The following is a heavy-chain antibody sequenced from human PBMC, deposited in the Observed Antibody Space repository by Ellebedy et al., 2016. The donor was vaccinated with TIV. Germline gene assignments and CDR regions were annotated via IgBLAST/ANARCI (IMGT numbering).Heavy chain of an antibody. CDR2: IYYSGST. CDR3: ARHYGSGYELFDY. CDR1: GGSISSSSYY. J-gene: IGHJ4*02. V-gene: IGHV4-39*01. Sequence: SETLSLXXTVSGGSISSSSYYWGWIRQPPGKGLEWIGSIYYSGSTYYNPSLKSRVTISVDTSKNQFSLKLSSVTAADTAVYYCARHYGSGYELFDYWGQGTLVTVSS. D-gene: IGHD5-12*01.